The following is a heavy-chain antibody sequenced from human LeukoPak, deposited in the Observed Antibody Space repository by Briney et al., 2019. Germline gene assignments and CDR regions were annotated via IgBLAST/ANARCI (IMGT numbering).Heavy chain of an antibody. D-gene: IGHD2-2*02. CDR2: ISYDGSNK. V-gene: IGHV3-30*03. CDR1: GFTFSSYG. Sequence: PGGSLRLSCAASGFTFSSYGMHWVRQAPGKGLKWVAVISYDGSNKYYADSVKGRFTISRDNAKNSLFLQMNSLRAEDTAVYYCVRAVPAAILGAFDIWGQGTMVTVSS. CDR3: VRAVPAAILGAFDI. J-gene: IGHJ3*02.